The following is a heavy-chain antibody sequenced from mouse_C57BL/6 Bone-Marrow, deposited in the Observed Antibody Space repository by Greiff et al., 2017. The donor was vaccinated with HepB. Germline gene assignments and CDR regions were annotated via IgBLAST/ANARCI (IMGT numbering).Heavy chain of an antibody. V-gene: IGHV1-81*01. D-gene: IGHD2-4*01. CDR3: ARSGDYDSY. Sequence: QVQLQQSGAELARPGASVKLSCKASGYTFTSYGISWVKQRTGQGLEWIGEIYPRSGNTYYNEKFKGKATLTADKSSSTAYMELRSLTSEDSVVYFCARSGDYDSYWGQGTLVTVSA. CDR2: IYPRSGNT. CDR1: GYTFTSYG. J-gene: IGHJ3*01.